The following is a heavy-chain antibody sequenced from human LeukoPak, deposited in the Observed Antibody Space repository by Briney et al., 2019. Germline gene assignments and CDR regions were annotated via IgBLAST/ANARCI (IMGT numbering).Heavy chain of an antibody. CDR2: IWHDGSKK. Sequence: RTGGSLRLSCAASGFTFSSYGMQWVRQAPGKGLEWVAEIWHDGSKKYFADFVKGRFTISRDNSKNTMYLQMNSLRAEDTAVCYCARDSDGSGHYSQADFWGQGVLVTVSS. J-gene: IGHJ4*02. V-gene: IGHV3-33*01. CDR1: GFTFSSYG. CDR3: ARDSDGSGHYSQADF. D-gene: IGHD3-22*01.